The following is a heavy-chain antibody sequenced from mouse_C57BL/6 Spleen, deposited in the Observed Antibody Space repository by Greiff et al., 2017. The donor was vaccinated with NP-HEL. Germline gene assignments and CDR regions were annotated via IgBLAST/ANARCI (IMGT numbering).Heavy chain of an antibody. D-gene: IGHD2-5*01. CDR2: INPSSGYT. J-gene: IGHJ2*01. CDR1: GYTFTSYW. Sequence: QVQLQQSGAELAKPGASVKLSCKASGYTFTSYWMHWVKQRPGQGLEWIGYINPSSGYTKYNQKFKDKATLTADKSSSTAYMKLGSLTYEDSAVYYCATTYSNFDYWGQGTTLTVSS. CDR3: ATTYSNFDY. V-gene: IGHV1-7*01.